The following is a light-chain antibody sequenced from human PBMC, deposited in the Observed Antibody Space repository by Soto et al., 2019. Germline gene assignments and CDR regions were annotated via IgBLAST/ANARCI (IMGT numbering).Light chain of an antibody. J-gene: IGLJ1*01. CDR3: SSYTAGGTI. CDR2: EVS. V-gene: IGLV2-14*01. Sequence: HSALTQPASVSGSPGQSITISCTGTSGDVGVYYYVSWYQQLPGKAPKLMISEVSNRPSGVSNRFSGSKSGNTASLTISGLQAEDEADYYCSSYTAGGTIFGTGTKVTV. CDR1: SGDVGVYYY.